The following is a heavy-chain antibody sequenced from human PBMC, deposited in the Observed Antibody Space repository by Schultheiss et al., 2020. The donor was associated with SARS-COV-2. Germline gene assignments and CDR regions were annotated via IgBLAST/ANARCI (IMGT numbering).Heavy chain of an antibody. D-gene: IGHD6-6*01. CDR3: AKTTRIAARGNFDY. Sequence: SETLSLTCTVSGGSISSYYWSWIRQPAGKGLEWIGRIYTSGSTNYNPSLKSRVTMSVDTSKNQFSLKLSSVTAADTAVYYCAKTTRIAARGNFDYWGQGTLVTVSS. CDR1: GGSISSYY. V-gene: IGHV4-4*07. CDR2: IYTSGST. J-gene: IGHJ4*02.